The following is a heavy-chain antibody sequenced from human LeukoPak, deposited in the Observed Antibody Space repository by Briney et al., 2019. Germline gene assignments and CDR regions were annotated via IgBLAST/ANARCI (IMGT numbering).Heavy chain of an antibody. CDR3: AKDENYYDSSGYYHRPEY. CDR2: ISGSGGST. CDR1: GFTFSSYA. Sequence: PGGSLRLSCAASGFTFSSYAMSWVRQAPGKGLEWVSAISGSGGSTYYADSVKGRFTISRDNSKNTLYLQMNSLRAEDTAVYYCAKDENYYDSSGYYHRPEYWGQGTLVTVSS. V-gene: IGHV3-23*01. D-gene: IGHD3-22*01. J-gene: IGHJ4*02.